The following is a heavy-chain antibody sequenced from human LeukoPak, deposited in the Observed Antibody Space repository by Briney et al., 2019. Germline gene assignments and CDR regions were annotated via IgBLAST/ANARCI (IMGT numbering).Heavy chain of an antibody. Sequence: GASVKVSCKASGGTFTSYYMHWVRQAPGQGLEWMGIINPSGGSTSYAQKFQGRVTMTRDTSTSTVYMELSSLRSEDTAVYYCARGKMGMGIAARRYYYYYMDVWGKGTTVTVSS. V-gene: IGHV1-46*01. CDR3: ARGKMGMGIAARRYYYYYMDV. CDR2: INPSGGST. D-gene: IGHD6-6*01. J-gene: IGHJ6*03. CDR1: GGTFTSYY.